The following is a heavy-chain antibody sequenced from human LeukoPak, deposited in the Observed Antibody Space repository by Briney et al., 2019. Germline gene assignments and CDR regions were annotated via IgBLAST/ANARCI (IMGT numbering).Heavy chain of an antibody. D-gene: IGHD3-16*01. CDR1: GFTFDDYA. CDR2: ISWNGDGI. Sequence: PGGSLRLSCAASGFTFDDYAMHWVRQTPGKGLEWVSYISWNGDGIDYADSVKGRFTISRDNAKNSLYLQMNSLRPEDTALYYCVKGTPLGCWGQGTLVTVSS. V-gene: IGHV3-9*01. CDR3: VKGTPLGC. J-gene: IGHJ4*02.